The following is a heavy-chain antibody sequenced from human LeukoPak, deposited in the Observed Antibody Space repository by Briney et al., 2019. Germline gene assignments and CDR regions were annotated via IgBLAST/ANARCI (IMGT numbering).Heavy chain of an antibody. D-gene: IGHD2-2*01. CDR2: INHSGTT. J-gene: IGHJ6*04. Sequence: PSETLSLTCAVYGGSFSDYYWNWIRQPPGKGLEWVWEINHSGTTKYNPSLKSRVTISVDTSKNQFSLRLSAVTAADTAVYHCARGLRLPSRSSPAVPHVWGKGTTVTVSA. V-gene: IGHV4-34*01. CDR3: ARGLRLPSRSSPAVPHV. CDR1: GGSFSDYY.